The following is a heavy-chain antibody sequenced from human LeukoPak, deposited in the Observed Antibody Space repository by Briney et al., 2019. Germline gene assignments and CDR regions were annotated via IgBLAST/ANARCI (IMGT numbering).Heavy chain of an antibody. J-gene: IGHJ6*02. V-gene: IGHV3-21*01. Sequence: GSLRLSCAAPGFTFSSYSMNWVRQAPGKGLEWVSSISSSSSYIYYADSVKGRFTISRDNAKNSLYLQMNSLRAEDTAVYYCARASFQDYYYGMDVWGQGTTVTVSS. D-gene: IGHD2-15*01. CDR1: GFTFSSYS. CDR3: ARASFQDYYYGMDV. CDR2: ISSSSSYI.